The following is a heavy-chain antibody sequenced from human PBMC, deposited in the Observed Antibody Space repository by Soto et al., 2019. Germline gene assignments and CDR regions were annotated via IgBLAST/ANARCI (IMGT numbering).Heavy chain of an antibody. CDR1: GGTFSSYA. Sequence: GASVKVSCKASGGTFSSYAISWVRQAPGQGLEWMGGIIPTFGTANYAQKFQGRVTITADKSTSTAYMELSSLRSEDTAVYYCARDPRITIFGVVPSQGWFDPWGQGTLVTVSS. D-gene: IGHD3-3*01. J-gene: IGHJ5*02. CDR2: IIPTFGTA. CDR3: ARDPRITIFGVVPSQGWFDP. V-gene: IGHV1-69*06.